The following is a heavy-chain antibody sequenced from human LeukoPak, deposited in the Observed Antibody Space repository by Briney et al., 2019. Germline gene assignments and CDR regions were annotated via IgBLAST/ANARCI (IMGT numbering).Heavy chain of an antibody. CDR1: GFTFSTYA. CDR3: ARDRGGSGFYYFDY. Sequence: GGSLRLSCAASGFTFSTYAMTWVRQAPGKGLEWVSAISGSGDITYYADSVKGRFTITRDNSKNTVFLQMNSLRAEDTGVYHCARDRGGSGFYYFDYWGQGTLVTVSS. J-gene: IGHJ4*02. D-gene: IGHD3-22*01. CDR2: ISGSGDIT. V-gene: IGHV3-23*01.